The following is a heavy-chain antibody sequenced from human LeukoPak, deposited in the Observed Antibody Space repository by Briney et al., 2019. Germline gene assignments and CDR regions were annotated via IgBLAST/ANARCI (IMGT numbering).Heavy chain of an antibody. CDR1: GFTFSRYW. CDR2: ISTDGSST. CDR3: AIYLTSIPSGMDV. J-gene: IGHJ6*02. V-gene: IGHV3-74*01. Sequence: GGSLRLSCAASGFTFSRYWMHWLRQAPGKGPVWVSRISTDGSSTSYADSVKGRFTISRDNGKNTLYLQLNSLRAEDTAVYYCAIYLTSIPSGMDVWGQGTTVTVSS. D-gene: IGHD2/OR15-2a*01.